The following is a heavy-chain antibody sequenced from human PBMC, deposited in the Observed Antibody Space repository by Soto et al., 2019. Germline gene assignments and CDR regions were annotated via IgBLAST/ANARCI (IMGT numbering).Heavy chain of an antibody. J-gene: IGHJ4*02. Sequence: GGSLRLSCAASGFTFSSYSMNWVRQAPGKGLEWVSSISSSSSYIYYADSVKGRFTISRDNAKNSLYLQMNSLRAEDTSVYYCARGAPFYPFDYWGQGTLVTFSS. V-gene: IGHV3-21*01. CDR3: ARGAPFYPFDY. CDR2: ISSSSSYI. CDR1: GFTFSSYS. D-gene: IGHD3-3*02.